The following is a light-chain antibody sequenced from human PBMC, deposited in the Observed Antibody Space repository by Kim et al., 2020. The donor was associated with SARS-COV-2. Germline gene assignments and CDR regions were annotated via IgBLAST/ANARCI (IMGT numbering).Light chain of an antibody. Sequence: EIVMTQSPATLSVSPEERATLSCRASQSVSSNLAWYQQKPGQAPRLLIYGASTRATGIPARFSGSGSGTEFTLTISSLQSEDFAVYYCQQYNNWPLLTFGGGTKVDIK. J-gene: IGKJ4*01. CDR1: QSVSSN. CDR3: QQYNNWPLLT. V-gene: IGKV3-15*01. CDR2: GAS.